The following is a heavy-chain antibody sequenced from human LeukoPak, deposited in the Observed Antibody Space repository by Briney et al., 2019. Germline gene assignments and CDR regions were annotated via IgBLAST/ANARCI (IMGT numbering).Heavy chain of an antibody. Sequence: PGRSLRLSCAASGFTFSSYAMHWVRQAPGKGLEWVAVISYDGSNKYYADSVKGRFTISRDNSKNTLYLQMNSLRAEATAVYYCARQLAAVKESTNWFDPWGQGTLVTVSS. J-gene: IGHJ5*02. V-gene: IGHV3-30*04. CDR1: GFTFSSYA. CDR2: ISYDGSNK. CDR3: ARQLAAVKESTNWFDP. D-gene: IGHD6-13*01.